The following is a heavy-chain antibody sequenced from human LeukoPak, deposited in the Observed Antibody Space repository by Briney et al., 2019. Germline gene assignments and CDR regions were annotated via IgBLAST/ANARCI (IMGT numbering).Heavy chain of an antibody. V-gene: IGHV4-61*02. CDR1: GGSVSSSSYY. CDR3: ASCHNFGYYYYYMDV. D-gene: IGHD3-10*01. Sequence: PSETLSLTCTVSGGSVSSSSYYWSWIRQPAGKGLEWIGRIYTSGSTNYNPSLNSRVTISVDTSKNQFSLKLSSVTAADTAVYYCASCHNFGYYYYYMDVWGKGTTVTVSS. CDR2: IYTSGST. J-gene: IGHJ6*03.